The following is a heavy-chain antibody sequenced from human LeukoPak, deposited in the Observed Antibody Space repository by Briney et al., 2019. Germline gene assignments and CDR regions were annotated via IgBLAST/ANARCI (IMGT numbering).Heavy chain of an antibody. V-gene: IGHV4-31*03. D-gene: IGHD5-18*01. Sequence: TSETLSLTCTVSGGSISSGGYSWSWIRQHPGKGLEWIGYIYYSGSTYYNPSLKSRVTISVDTSKNQFSLKLSSVTAADTAVYYCARDGGYSVDYWGQGTLVTVSS. CDR2: IYYSGST. CDR1: GGSISSGGYS. J-gene: IGHJ4*02. CDR3: ARDGGYSVDY.